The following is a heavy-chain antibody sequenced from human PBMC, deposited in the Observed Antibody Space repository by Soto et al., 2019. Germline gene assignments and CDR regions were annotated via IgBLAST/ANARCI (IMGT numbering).Heavy chain of an antibody. V-gene: IGHV1-69*13. D-gene: IGHD2-2*01. J-gene: IGHJ5*02. CDR3: ARGRPYSTRTICWFEP. Sequence: SVKVSCKASGGTFSSYAISWVRQAPGQGLEWMGGIIPIFGTANYAQKFQGRVTITADESTSTAYMELSSLRSEDTAVYYCARGRPYSTRTICWFEPWGQGTLVTVSS. CDR1: GGTFSSYA. CDR2: IIPIFGTA.